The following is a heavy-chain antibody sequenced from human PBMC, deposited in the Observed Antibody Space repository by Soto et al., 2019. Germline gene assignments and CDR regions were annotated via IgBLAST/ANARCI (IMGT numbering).Heavy chain of an antibody. CDR2: INTNSGAT. CDR1: GYTFTGYF. Sequence: QVQLMQSGAEMKKPGASVKVSCKASGYTFTGYFMHWVRQAPGQGLEWMGWINTNSGATKYAHKFQGRVTMTRDMSISTAYMELSGLTSDDTAVYFCARGGGTLLAPLHWGQVTLDTVSS. V-gene: IGHV1-2*02. D-gene: IGHD1-1*01. CDR3: ARGGGTLLAPLH. J-gene: IGHJ4*02.